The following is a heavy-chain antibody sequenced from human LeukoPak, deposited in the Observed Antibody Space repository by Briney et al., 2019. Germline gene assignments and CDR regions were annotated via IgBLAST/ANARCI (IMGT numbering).Heavy chain of an antibody. V-gene: IGHV4-31*03. CDR2: IYYSGST. CDR3: AREDYGDFKFDY. Sequence: SETLSLTCTVSGGSISSGGYYWSWIRQHPGKGLEWIGYIYYSGSTYYNPSLKSRVTISVDTSKNQFSLKLSSVTAADTAVYYCAREDYGDFKFDYWGQGTLVTVPS. J-gene: IGHJ4*02. D-gene: IGHD4-17*01. CDR1: GGSISSGGYY.